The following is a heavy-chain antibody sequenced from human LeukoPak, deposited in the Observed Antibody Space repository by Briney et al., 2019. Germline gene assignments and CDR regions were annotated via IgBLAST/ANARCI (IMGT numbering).Heavy chain of an antibody. Sequence: SETLSLTCTVSSGSISSGAYYWGWIRQPPGKGLEWIGTIHYSGKTHYNPSLKSRITISIGASKKQFDLKLSSVTAADTAVYYCARDYGAHRVDYWGQGTLVTVSS. V-gene: IGHV4-39*06. CDR1: SGSISSGAYY. D-gene: IGHD4-17*01. J-gene: IGHJ4*02. CDR3: ARDYGAHRVDY. CDR2: IHYSGKT.